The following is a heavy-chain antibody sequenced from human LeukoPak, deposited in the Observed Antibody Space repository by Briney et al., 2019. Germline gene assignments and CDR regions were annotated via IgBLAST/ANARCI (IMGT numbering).Heavy chain of an antibody. Sequence: GASVKVSCKASGYTFTGYYMHWVRQAPGQGLEWMGWINPNSGATNYAQKFQDRVTMTRDTSISTAYMELSRLRSDDTAVYYCARGIRVPYYFDYWGQGTLVTVSS. V-gene: IGHV1-2*02. D-gene: IGHD3-3*02. CDR2: INPNSGAT. CDR1: GYTFTGYY. J-gene: IGHJ4*02. CDR3: ARGIRVPYYFDY.